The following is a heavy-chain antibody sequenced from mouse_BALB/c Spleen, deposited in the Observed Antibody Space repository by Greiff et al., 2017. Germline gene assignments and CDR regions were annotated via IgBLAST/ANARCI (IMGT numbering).Heavy chain of an antibody. J-gene: IGHJ3*01. CDR3: VLEAWFAY. CDR2: ISSGGSYT. V-gene: IGHV5-6*01. CDR1: GFTFSSYG. Sequence: EVQGVESGGDLVKPGGSLKLSCAASGFTFSSYGMSWVRQTPDKRLEWVATISSGGSYTYYPDSVKGRFTISRDNAKNTLYLQMSSLKSEDTAMYYCVLEAWFAYWGQGTLVTVSA.